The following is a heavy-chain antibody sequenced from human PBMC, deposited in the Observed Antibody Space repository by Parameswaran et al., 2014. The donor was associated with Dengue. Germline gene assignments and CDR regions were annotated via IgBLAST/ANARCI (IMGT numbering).Heavy chain of an antibody. J-gene: IGHJ5*02. CDR3: ARLGYSYEYNWFDP. D-gene: IGHD5-18*01. Sequence: PGKGLEWIGEINHSGSTNYNPSLKSRVTISVDTSKNQFSLKLSSVTAADTAVYYCARLGYSYEYNWFDPWGQGTLVTVSS. V-gene: IGHV4-34*01. CDR2: INHSGST.